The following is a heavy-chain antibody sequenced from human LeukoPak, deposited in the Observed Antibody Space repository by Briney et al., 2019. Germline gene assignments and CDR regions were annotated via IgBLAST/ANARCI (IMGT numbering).Heavy chain of an antibody. CDR1: GFTFSSYG. Sequence: PGGSLRLSCAASGFTFSSYGMHWVRQAPGKGLEWVAVIWYDGSNKYYADSVKGRFTISRDNSKNTLYLQMNSLRAEDTAVYYCARAPVDVLRFLEWLSFDYWGQGTLVTVSS. V-gene: IGHV3-33*08. CDR3: ARAPVDVLRFLEWLSFDY. D-gene: IGHD3-3*01. CDR2: IWYDGSNK. J-gene: IGHJ4*02.